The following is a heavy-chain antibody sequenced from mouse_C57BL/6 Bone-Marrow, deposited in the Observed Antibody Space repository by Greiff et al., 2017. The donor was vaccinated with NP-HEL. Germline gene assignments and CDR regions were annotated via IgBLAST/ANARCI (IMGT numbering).Heavy chain of an antibody. CDR3: ARIGGFAY. V-gene: IGHV1-82*01. CDR2: IYPGDGDT. J-gene: IGHJ3*01. CDR1: GYAFSSSW. Sequence: QVTLKVSGPELVKPGASVKISCKASGYAFSSSWMNWVKQRPGKGLEWIGRIYPGDGDTNYNGKFKGKATLTADKSSRTAYMQLSSLTSEDSAVYFCARIGGFAYWGQGTLVTVSA.